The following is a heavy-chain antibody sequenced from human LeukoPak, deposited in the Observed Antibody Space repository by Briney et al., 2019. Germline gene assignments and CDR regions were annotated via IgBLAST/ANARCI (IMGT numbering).Heavy chain of an antibody. CDR2: ISYDGSNK. V-gene: IGHV3-30-3*01. CDR3: AREVESSGYYYDY. J-gene: IGHJ4*02. D-gene: IGHD3-22*01. Sequence: GGSLRLSCAASGFTFSSYAMHWVRQAPGKGLEWVAVISYDGSNKYYADSVKGRFTISRDNSKNTLYLQMNSLRAEDTAVYYCAREVESSGYYYDYWGQGTLVTVSS. CDR1: GFTFSSYA.